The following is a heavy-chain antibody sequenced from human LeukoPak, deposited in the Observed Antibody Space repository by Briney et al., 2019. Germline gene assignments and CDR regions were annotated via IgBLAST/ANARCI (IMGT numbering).Heavy chain of an antibody. CDR3: AKANVVYAFDI. V-gene: IGHV3-74*01. CDR2: ISSDGSST. Sequence: GGSLRLSCAASGFTFSSYWMHWVRQAPGKGLVWVSRISSDGSSTSYADSVKGRFTISRDNAKNTLYLQMNSLRAEDTAVYYCAKANVVYAFDIWGQGTTVTVSS. CDR1: GFTFSSYW. D-gene: IGHD3-22*01. J-gene: IGHJ3*02.